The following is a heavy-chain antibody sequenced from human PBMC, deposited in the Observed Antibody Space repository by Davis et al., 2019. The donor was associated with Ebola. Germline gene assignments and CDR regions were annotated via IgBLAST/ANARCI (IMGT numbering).Heavy chain of an antibody. D-gene: IGHD3-22*01. CDR2: IRDSEVT. J-gene: IGHJ3*02. CDR1: GFTFSAYH. Sequence: GESLKISCAASGFTFSAYHMNWVRQAPGKGLEWVANIRDSEVTYYADSVKGRFTISRDISKSTLYLQMDSLRAEDTALYYCAKEPSSGYAFDIWGQGTMVTVSS. CDR3: AKEPSSGYAFDI. V-gene: IGHV3-23*01.